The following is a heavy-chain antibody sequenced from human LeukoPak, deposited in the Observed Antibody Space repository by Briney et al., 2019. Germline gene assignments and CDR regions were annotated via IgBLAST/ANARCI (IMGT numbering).Heavy chain of an antibody. Sequence: GGSLRLSCAAAGFTFSSDWTHWVRHAPGKGLVWVSRINSDGSSTIYADTVKGRFTISRDNLKNTLYLQMNSLRAEDTALYYCARDPPHDNSVGFDRWGQGTLVTVSS. J-gene: IGHJ5*02. CDR3: ARDPPHDNSVGFDR. CDR2: INSDGSST. CDR1: GFTFSSDW. D-gene: IGHD3-22*01. V-gene: IGHV3-74*01.